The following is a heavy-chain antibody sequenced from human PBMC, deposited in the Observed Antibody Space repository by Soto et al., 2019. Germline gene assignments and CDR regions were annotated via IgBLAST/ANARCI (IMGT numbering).Heavy chain of an antibody. J-gene: IGHJ2*01. CDR3: ARDLSSVTVTSYWYFDL. CDR2: IKQDGSEK. V-gene: IGHV3-7*01. D-gene: IGHD4-17*01. CDR1: GFTFSNYW. Sequence: GGSLRLSCAASGFTFSNYWMSWVRQAPGKGLEWVANIKQDGSEKYYVDSVRGRFTISRDNAKNSLYLQMNTLRAEDTAVYYCARDLSSVTVTSYWYFDLWGRGTLVTVSS.